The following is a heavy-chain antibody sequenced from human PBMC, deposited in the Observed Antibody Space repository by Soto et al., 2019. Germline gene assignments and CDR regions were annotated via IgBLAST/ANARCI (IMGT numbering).Heavy chain of an antibody. D-gene: IGHD3-9*01. Sequence: PGGSLRLSCAASGFTFSSYAMHWVRQAPGKGLEWVAVISYDGSNKYYADSVKGRFTISRDNSKNTLYLQMNSLRAEDTAVYYCARGIPTFDWLIKSHAFDIWGQGTMVTVSS. CDR1: GFTFSSYA. CDR3: ARGIPTFDWLIKSHAFDI. CDR2: ISYDGSNK. J-gene: IGHJ3*02. V-gene: IGHV3-30-3*01.